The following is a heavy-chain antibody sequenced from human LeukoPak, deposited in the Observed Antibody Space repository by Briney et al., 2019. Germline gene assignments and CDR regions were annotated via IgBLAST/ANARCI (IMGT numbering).Heavy chain of an antibody. CDR1: GGSISGSY. CDR3: AKFPFTTLPLDV. D-gene: IGHD3-3*01. V-gene: IGHV4-4*09. CDR2: IHSSGGT. J-gene: IGHJ6*04. Sequence: SETLSLTCSVSGGSISGSYWSWLRQPPGKPLEWIGYIHSSGGTNYNPSLQSRVTMSVDTSKTQFSLKLTSVTAADTAVYYCAKFPFTTLPLDVWGKGTTVTVSS.